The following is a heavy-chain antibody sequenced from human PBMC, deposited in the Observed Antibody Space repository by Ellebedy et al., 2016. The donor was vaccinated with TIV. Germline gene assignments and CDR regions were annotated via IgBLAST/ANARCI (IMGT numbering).Heavy chain of an antibody. CDR3: ARPYAVTSSGFYFDN. CDR1: GYTFTSYW. Sequence: GESLKISXKSSGYTFTSYWTGWVRLVPGEGLEWMGIIFPDDSDRRYSPSFQGHVTISVDKSIRTTYLQWSSLKASDTAIYYCARPYAVTSSGFYFDNWGQGTQVTVSS. J-gene: IGHJ4*02. D-gene: IGHD2-2*01. CDR2: IFPDDSDR. V-gene: IGHV5-51*01.